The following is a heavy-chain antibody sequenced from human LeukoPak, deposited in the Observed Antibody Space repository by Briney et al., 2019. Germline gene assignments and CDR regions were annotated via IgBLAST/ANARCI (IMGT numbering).Heavy chain of an antibody. D-gene: IGHD4-17*01. CDR2: IYYSGDT. CDR3: ARHSGMTTVTAYLDC. CDR1: GGSISSSSYY. Sequence: SETLSLTCTVSGGSISSSSYYWGWIRQPPGKGLEWIGSIYYSGDTYCNSSLKSRVTISVDTSKNQFSLKLSSVTAADTAVYYCARHSGMTTVTAYLDCWGQGTLVTVSS. V-gene: IGHV4-39*01. J-gene: IGHJ4*02.